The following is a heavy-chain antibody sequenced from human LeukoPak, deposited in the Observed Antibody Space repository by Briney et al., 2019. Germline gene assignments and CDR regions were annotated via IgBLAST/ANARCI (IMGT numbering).Heavy chain of an antibody. D-gene: IGHD3-22*01. J-gene: IGHJ3*02. CDR3: ARGGRGSAAVVAPRSFDI. CDR1: GFTVSSIH. Sequence: QPGGSLRLSCAASGFTVSSIHMVWVRQAPGKGLEWVSVTYTGGNSYYADSVKGRFIISRDISKNTPYLQMNSLRAEDSALYYCARGGRGSAAVVAPRSFDIWGQGTMVTVSS. V-gene: IGHV3-53*01. CDR2: TYTGGNS.